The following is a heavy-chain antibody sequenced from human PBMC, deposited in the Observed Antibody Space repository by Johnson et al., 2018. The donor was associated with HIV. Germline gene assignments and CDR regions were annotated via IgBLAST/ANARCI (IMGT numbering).Heavy chain of an antibody. CDR2: ISYDGNNK. V-gene: IGHV3-30*03. Sequence: VQLVESGGGVVQPGRSLRLSCAASGFTFSSYGMHWVRPAPGKGLEWVAVISYDGNNKYYADSVKGRFTISRDNSKNTLYLQMNSLRADDTAVYYCVRPFQWLDAFDIWGQGTMVTVSS. D-gene: IGHD6-19*01. CDR1: GFTFSSYG. J-gene: IGHJ3*02. CDR3: VRPFQWLDAFDI.